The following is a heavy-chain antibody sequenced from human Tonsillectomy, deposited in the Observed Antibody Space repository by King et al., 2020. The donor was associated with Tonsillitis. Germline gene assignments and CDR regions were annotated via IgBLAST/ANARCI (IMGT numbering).Heavy chain of an antibody. CDR1: GGSFSGYY. CDR3: AGPVDPHDFAFDI. V-gene: IGHV4-34*01. J-gene: IGHJ3*02. D-gene: IGHD1-1*01. CDR2: IYHSGST. Sequence: VQLQQWGAGQLKPSETLSLTSAVYGGSFSGYYWTWIRQPPGKGLEWIGEIYHSGSTKSNPALKSRVTISVDTSKNQFSLNLRSVTSADTALYYCAGPVDPHDFAFDIWGQGTTVIVSS.